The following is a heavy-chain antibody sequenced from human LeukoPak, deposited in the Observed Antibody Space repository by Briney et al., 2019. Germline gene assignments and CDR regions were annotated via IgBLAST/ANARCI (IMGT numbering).Heavy chain of an antibody. CDR2: IYYSGNT. J-gene: IGHJ4*02. V-gene: IGHV4-59*04. CDR3: ARQTGSGLFILP. CDR1: GGSINSYY. D-gene: IGHD3/OR15-3a*01. Sequence: PSETLSLTCTVSGGSINSYYWSWMRQPPGKGLEWIGSIYYSGNTYYNASLKSQVSISIDTSKNQFSLRLTSVTAADTAVYYCARQTGSGLFILPGGQGTLVTVSS.